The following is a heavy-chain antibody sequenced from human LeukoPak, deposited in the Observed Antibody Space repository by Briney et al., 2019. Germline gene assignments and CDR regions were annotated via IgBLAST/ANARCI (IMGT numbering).Heavy chain of an antibody. J-gene: IGHJ4*02. V-gene: IGHV4-4*07. D-gene: IGHD4/OR15-4a*01. CDR1: GGSINSYF. CDR2: VYSSGGT. Sequence: PSETLSLTCTVSGGSINSYFWSWIRQPAGKGLEWIGRVYSSGGTKYNPSLKSRVTISLDTSKNQFSLRLTSVTAADSALYFCARDSNAYGDHKGRFDYWGQGCLVTVSS. CDR3: ARDSNAYGDHKGRFDY.